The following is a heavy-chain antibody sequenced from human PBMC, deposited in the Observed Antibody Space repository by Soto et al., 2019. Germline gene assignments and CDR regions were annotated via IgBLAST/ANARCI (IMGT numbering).Heavy chain of an antibody. Sequence: GASVKVSCKASGGTFSSYAISWVRQAPGQGLEWMGGIIPIFGTANYAQKFQGRVTITADESTSTAYMEPSSLRSEDTAVYYCARGGPLRYPTRFDYWGQGTLVTVYS. J-gene: IGHJ4*02. D-gene: IGHD3-9*01. V-gene: IGHV1-69*13. CDR3: ARGGPLRYPTRFDY. CDR2: IIPIFGTA. CDR1: GGTFSSYA.